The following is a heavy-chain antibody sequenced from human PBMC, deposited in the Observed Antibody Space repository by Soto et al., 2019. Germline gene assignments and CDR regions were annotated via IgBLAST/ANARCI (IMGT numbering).Heavy chain of an antibody. CDR3: ARDTGNFFDY. Sequence: GASVKVSCKASGYTFTSYTVSWLRQAPGPGLEWVGWIGPSSGNTDSARNLQGRVTMTTDTSTSTAYMELRSLRSDDTAGYYGARDTGNFFDYWGQGTLVTVSS. CDR2: IGPSSGNT. CDR1: GYTFTSYT. J-gene: IGHJ4*02. V-gene: IGHV1-18*01.